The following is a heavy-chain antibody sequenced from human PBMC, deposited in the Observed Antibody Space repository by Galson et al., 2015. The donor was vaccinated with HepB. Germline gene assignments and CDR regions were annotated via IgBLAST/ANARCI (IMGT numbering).Heavy chain of an antibody. Sequence: SVKVSCKASGYTFTSYGISWVRQAPGQGLEWMGWISAYNGNTNYAQKLQGRVTMTTDTSTSTAYMELRSLRSDDTAVYYCARDDGYNPRGAFDIWGQRTMVTVSS. D-gene: IGHD5-24*01. V-gene: IGHV1-18*04. J-gene: IGHJ3*02. CDR1: GYTFTSYG. CDR3: ARDDGYNPRGAFDI. CDR2: ISAYNGNT.